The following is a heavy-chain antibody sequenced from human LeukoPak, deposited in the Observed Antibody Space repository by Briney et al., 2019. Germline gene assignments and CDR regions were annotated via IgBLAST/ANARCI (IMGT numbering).Heavy chain of an antibody. V-gene: IGHV3-21*01. J-gene: IGHJ4*02. CDR2: NSSSSSYI. Sequence: GGSLRLSCAASGFTFSSYSMNWVRQAPGKGLEWVSSNSSSSSYIYYADPVKGRFTISRDNAKNSLYLQMNSLRAEDTAVYYCARDVTYYYDSSGYYSDYWGQGTLVTVSS. CDR1: GFTFSSYS. D-gene: IGHD3-22*01. CDR3: ARDVTYYYDSSGYYSDY.